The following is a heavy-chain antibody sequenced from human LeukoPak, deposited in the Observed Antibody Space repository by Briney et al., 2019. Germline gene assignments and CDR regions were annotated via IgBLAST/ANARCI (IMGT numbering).Heavy chain of an antibody. CDR1: GFTFSDYY. V-gene: IGHV3-11*01. D-gene: IGHD4-17*01. CDR2: ISSSGSTI. CDR3: ARTTVTTYNWFDP. J-gene: IGHJ5*02. Sequence: PGGSLRLSCAASGFTFSDYYMSWIHQAPGKGLEWVSYISSSGSTIYYADSVKGRFTISRDNAKNSLYLQMNSLRAEDTAAYYCARTTVTTYNWFDPWGQGTLVTVSS.